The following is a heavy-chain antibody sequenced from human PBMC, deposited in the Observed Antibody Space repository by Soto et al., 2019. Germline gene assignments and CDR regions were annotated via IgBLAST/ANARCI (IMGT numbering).Heavy chain of an antibody. V-gene: IGHV3-64*01. J-gene: IGHJ4*02. CDR2: ISSNGGST. CDR1: GFTFSSYA. D-gene: IGHD2-21*01. Sequence: GGSLILSCAASGFTFSSYAMHWVRQAPGKGLEYVSAISSNGGSTYYANSVKGRFTISRDNSKNTLHLQMGSLRAEDMAVYYCVRDMQLWRLDSWGQGTLVTVSS. CDR3: VRDMQLWRLDS.